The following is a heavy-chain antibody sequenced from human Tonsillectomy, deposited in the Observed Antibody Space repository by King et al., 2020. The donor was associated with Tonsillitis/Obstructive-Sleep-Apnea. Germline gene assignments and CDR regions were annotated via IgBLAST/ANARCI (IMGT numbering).Heavy chain of an antibody. V-gene: IGHV1-18*01. CDR1: GYTFTTYG. Sequence: QLVQSGAEVKKPGASVKVSCKASGYTFTTYGISWVRQAPGQGLEWMGWISAYNGDTNHAQKLQGRVTMTTDTSTSTAYMEVRSLRSDDTAVYYCARDSMSHYYDSSGYYTFDYWGQGTLVTVSP. J-gene: IGHJ4*02. CDR2: ISAYNGDT. CDR3: ARDSMSHYYDSSGYYTFDY. D-gene: IGHD3-22*01.